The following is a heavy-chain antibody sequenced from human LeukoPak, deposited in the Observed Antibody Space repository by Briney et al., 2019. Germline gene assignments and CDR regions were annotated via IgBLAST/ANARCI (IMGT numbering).Heavy chain of an antibody. CDR2: INPNSGDT. D-gene: IGHD2-15*01. J-gene: IGHJ4*02. V-gene: IGHV1-2*02. CDR3: ARALCSGGSCYVFDY. CDR1: GYTFTDYY. Sequence: ASVTVSCKASGYTFTDYYMHWVRQAPGQGLEWMGWINPNSGDTNYAQKFQGRVTMTRDTSVSTAYMEVTRLISVDAAEYYCARALCSGGSCYVFDYWGQGTLVTVSS.